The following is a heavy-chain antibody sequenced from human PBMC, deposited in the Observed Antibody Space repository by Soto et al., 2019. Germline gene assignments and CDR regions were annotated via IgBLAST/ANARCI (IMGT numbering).Heavy chain of an antibody. CDR1: GFTVSSNY. D-gene: IGHD2-2*02. Sequence: GGSLRLSCAASGFTVSSNYMSWVRQAPGKGLEWVSVIYSGGSTYYADSVKGRLTISRDNSKNTLYLQMDSLRAEDTAVYYCAREVQLLYSGFDYWGQGTLVTVSS. CDR3: AREVQLLYSGFDY. J-gene: IGHJ4*02. CDR2: IYSGGST. V-gene: IGHV3-53*01.